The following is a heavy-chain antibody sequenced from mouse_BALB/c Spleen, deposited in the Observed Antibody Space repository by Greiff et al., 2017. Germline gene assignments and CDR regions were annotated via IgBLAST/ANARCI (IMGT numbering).Heavy chain of an antibody. CDR2: ISSGSSTI. CDR1: GFTFSSFG. J-gene: IGHJ2*01. D-gene: IGHD2-4*01. CDR3: ARSGYYDYDGVDY. V-gene: IGHV5-17*02. Sequence: EVKLMESGGGLVQPGGSRKLSCAASGFTFSSFGMHWVRQAPEKGLEWVAYISSGSSTIYYADTVKGRFTISRDNPKNTLFLQMTSLRSEDTAMYYCARSGYYDYDGVDYWGQGTTLTVSS.